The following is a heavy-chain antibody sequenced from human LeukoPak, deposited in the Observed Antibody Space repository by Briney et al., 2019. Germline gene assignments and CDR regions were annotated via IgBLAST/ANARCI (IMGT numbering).Heavy chain of an antibody. CDR1: GFTFSSYA. D-gene: IGHD6-13*01. J-gene: IGHJ6*02. V-gene: IGHV3-23*01. Sequence: PGGSLRLSCAASGFTFSSYAMSWVRQAPGKGLEWVSGISWNSGSIGYADSVKGRFTISRDNSKNTLYLQMNSLRAEDTAVYYCAKTVLAAADYYYGMDVWGQGTTVTVSS. CDR3: AKTVLAAADYYYGMDV. CDR2: ISWNSGSI.